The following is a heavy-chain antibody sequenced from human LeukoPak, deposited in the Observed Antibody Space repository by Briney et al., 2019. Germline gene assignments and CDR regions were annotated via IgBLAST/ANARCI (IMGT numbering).Heavy chain of an antibody. CDR1: GYSFISYG. CDR3: ARWGPDFWSDYYPFDY. CDR2: ISGHNGQT. V-gene: IGHV1-18*01. Sequence: GASVTVSCKASGYSFISYGISWVRQAPGQGLEWMGWISGHNGQTSYAQKLQGRVTMTTETSTSTVYMELRSLRSDDTAVYYCARWGPDFWSDYYPFDYWGQGTLVIVSS. D-gene: IGHD3-3*01. J-gene: IGHJ4*02.